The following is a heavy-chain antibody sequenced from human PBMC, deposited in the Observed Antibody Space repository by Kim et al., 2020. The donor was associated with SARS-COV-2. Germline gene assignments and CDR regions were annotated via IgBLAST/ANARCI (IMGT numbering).Heavy chain of an antibody. CDR3: ARHGDTTIFGGVTIPGGMDV. J-gene: IGHJ6*04. CDR1: GGSISSYY. CDR2: IYYSGST. V-gene: IGHV4-59*08. D-gene: IGHD3-3*01. Sequence: SETLSLTCTVSGGSISSYYWSWIRQPPGKGLEWIGYIYYSGSTNYNPSLKSRVTISVDTSKNQFSLKLSSVTAADTAVYYCARHGDTTIFGGVTIPGGMDVWGKGTTGTVSS.